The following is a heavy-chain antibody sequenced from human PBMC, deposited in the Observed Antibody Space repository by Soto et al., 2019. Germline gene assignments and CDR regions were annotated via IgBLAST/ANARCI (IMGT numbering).Heavy chain of an antibody. CDR3: ANTNYDFWGMDV. J-gene: IGHJ6*02. CDR1: GFTFSDYG. Sequence: QPGGSLRLSCAASGFTFSDYGMHWVRQAPGKGLEWVAVISYDERNKYYADSVKGRFTISRDNSKNTLYLQMNSLRAEDTATYYCANTNYDFWGMDVWGQGTTVTVSS. D-gene: IGHD3-3*01. V-gene: IGHV3-30*18. CDR2: ISYDERNK.